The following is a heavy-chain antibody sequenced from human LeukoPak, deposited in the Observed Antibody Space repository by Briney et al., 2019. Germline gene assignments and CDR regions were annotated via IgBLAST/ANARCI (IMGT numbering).Heavy chain of an antibody. Sequence: GGSLRLSCAASGFTFSSYAMTWVRQAPGKGLEWVSGISAGGGTYYSDSVMGRFTISRDNSKNTLYLQMSSLRAEDTAVYYCAKAPRGTTPYYCDYWGQGTLVSVSS. CDR2: ISAGGGT. D-gene: IGHD4-11*01. V-gene: IGHV3-23*01. CDR3: AKAPRGTTPYYCDY. CDR1: GFTFSSYA. J-gene: IGHJ4*02.